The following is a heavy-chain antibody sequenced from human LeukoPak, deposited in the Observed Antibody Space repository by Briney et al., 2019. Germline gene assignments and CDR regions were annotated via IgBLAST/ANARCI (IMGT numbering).Heavy chain of an antibody. CDR3: ARDRVDTALVTGPAGLGFVSYYYYYMDV. CDR1: VFSFSNYA. V-gene: IGHV3-48*03. D-gene: IGHD5-18*01. CDR2: ISGSGSSI. Sequence: RTGGSLRLSCAASVFSFSNYAMNWVRQAPGKGLEWIAHISGSGSSIHYADSVKGRVTISRDNAKNSLYLQMNSLRAEDTAVYYCARDRVDTALVTGPAGLGFVSYYYYYMDVWGKGTTVTVSS. J-gene: IGHJ6*03.